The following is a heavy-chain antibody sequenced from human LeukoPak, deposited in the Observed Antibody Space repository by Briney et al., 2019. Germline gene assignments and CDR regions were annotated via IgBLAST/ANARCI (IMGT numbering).Heavy chain of an antibody. D-gene: IGHD2-2*01. V-gene: IGHV3-30*18. CDR3: AKDRTSCLDY. CDR1: GFTFSSYG. CDR2: ISYNGSNK. Sequence: GGSLRLSCAASGFTFSSYGMHWVRQAPGKGLEWVAVISYNGSNKYYADSVKGRFTISRDNSKNTLYLQMNSLRAEDTAVYYCAKDRTSCLDYWGQGTLVTVSS. J-gene: IGHJ4*02.